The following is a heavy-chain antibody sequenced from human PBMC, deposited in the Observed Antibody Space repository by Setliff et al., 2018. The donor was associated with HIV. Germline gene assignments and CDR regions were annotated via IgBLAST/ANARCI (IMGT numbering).Heavy chain of an antibody. Sequence: GASVKVSCKAFGYTFTGYYIHWVRRAPGQGLEWMGRINPSSGGTNYAPKFQGRVTMTRDKSISTAYMELSRLRSDDTAVYYCATWGGSPDGYFYYYMDVWGKGTTVTVSS. J-gene: IGHJ6*03. CDR2: INPSSGGT. D-gene: IGHD1-26*01. V-gene: IGHV1-2*06. CDR3: ATWGGSPDGYFYYYMDV. CDR1: GYTFTGYY.